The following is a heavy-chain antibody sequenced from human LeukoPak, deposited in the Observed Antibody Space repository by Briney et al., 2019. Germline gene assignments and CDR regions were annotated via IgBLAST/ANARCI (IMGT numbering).Heavy chain of an antibody. CDR1: GGSFSGYY. CDR3: ARGASMVRGVRDFDY. CDR2: INHSGGT. J-gene: IGHJ4*02. Sequence: PSETLSLTCAVYGGSFSGYYWSWIRQPPGKGLEWIGEINHSGGTNYNPSLKSRVTISVDTSKNQFSLKLSSVTAADAAVYYCARGASMVRGVRDFDYWGQGTLVTVSS. V-gene: IGHV4-34*01. D-gene: IGHD3-10*01.